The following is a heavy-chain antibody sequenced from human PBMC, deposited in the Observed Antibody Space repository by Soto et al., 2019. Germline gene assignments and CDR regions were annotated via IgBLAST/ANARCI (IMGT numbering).Heavy chain of an antibody. Sequence: AETLSLTCNVSGTSVSNSHWSWVRQPAGQGLEWIGLIYSSGSTSYNPSLKSRVTMSVDTSKNEFSLNLSSVTAADTAIYYCARNWRTDSYSDYWGQGALVTVS. D-gene: IGHD3-22*01. V-gene: IGHV4-4*07. J-gene: IGHJ4*02. CDR2: IYSSGST. CDR3: ARNWRTDSYSDY. CDR1: GTSVSNSH.